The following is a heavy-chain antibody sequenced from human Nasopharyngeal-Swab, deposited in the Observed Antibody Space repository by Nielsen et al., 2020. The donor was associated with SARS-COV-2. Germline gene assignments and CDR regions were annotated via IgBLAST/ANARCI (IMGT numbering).Heavy chain of an antibody. D-gene: IGHD2-21*02. CDR2: ISYDGSNK. CDR3: AREKSIDEVRVTAMPYYFDY. J-gene: IGHJ4*02. CDR1: GFTFSSYA. Sequence: GESLKISCAASGFTFSSYAMHWARQAPGKGLEWVAVISYDGSNKYYADSVKGRFTISRDNSKSTLYLQMNSLRAEDTAVYYCAREKSIDEVRVTAMPYYFDYWGQGTLVTVSS. V-gene: IGHV3-30-3*01.